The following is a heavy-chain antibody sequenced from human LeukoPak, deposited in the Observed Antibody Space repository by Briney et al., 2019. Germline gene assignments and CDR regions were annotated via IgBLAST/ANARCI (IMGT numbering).Heavy chain of an antibody. Sequence: GGSLRLSCAASGFTFSSYAMSWVRQAPGKGLEWVSAISGSGGSTYYADSVKDRFTISRDNSKNTLYLQMNSLRAEDTAVYYCAKLGCSSTSCRQAFDYWGQGTLVTVSS. CDR1: GFTFSSYA. D-gene: IGHD2-2*01. V-gene: IGHV3-23*01. CDR2: ISGSGGST. CDR3: AKLGCSSTSCRQAFDY. J-gene: IGHJ4*02.